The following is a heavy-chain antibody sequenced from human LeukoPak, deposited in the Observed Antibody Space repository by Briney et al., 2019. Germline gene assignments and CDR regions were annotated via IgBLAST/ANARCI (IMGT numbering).Heavy chain of an antibody. CDR1: GFTFDDYA. CDR3: AKAKGSLLWFGELSLDY. Sequence: GGSLRLSCAASGFTFDDYAMHWVRQAPGKGLEWVSGISWNSGSIGYADSVKGRFTISRDNAKNSLYLQMDSLRAEDMALYYCAKAKGSLLWFGELSLDYWGQGTLVTVSS. J-gene: IGHJ4*02. CDR2: ISWNSGSI. V-gene: IGHV3-9*03. D-gene: IGHD3-10*01.